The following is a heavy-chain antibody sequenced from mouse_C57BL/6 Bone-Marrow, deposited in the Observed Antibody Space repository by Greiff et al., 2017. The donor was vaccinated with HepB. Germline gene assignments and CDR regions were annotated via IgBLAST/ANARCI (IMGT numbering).Heavy chain of an antibody. CDR3: ARNSMITTDYAMDY. Sequence: VQLVESGPGLVQPSQSLSITCTVSGFSLTSYGVHWVRQSPGKGLEWLGVIWSGGSTDYNAAFISRLSISKDNSKSQVFFKMNSLQADDTAIYYCARNSMITTDYAMDYWGQGTSVTVSS. CDR1: GFSLTSYG. J-gene: IGHJ4*01. V-gene: IGHV2-2*01. D-gene: IGHD2-4*01. CDR2: IWSGGST.